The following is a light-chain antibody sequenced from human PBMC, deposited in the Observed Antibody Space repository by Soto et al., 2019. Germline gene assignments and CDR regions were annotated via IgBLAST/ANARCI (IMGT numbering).Light chain of an antibody. CDR2: DAS. Sequence: EIVLTQSPATLALSPGERATLSCRASQSVSTLLAWYQQKPGQSPRLLIYDASNRATGTPARFSGCGSGTDFTLTISSLEPEDFAVYYCQQRGSWPPLTFGGGTKVEIK. CDR3: QQRGSWPPLT. CDR1: QSVSTL. V-gene: IGKV3-11*01. J-gene: IGKJ4*01.